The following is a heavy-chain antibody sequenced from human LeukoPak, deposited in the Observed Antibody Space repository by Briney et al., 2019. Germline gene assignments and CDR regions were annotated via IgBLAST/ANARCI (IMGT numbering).Heavy chain of an antibody. V-gene: IGHV3-11*01. Sequence: KSGGSLRLSCAASEFTFSDYYMSWIRQAPGKGLEWVSYISSSGSTIYYADSVKGRFTISRDNAKNSLYLQMNSLRAEDTALYYCAKDNLAVAGIGYNWFDPWGQGTLVTVSS. CDR2: ISSSGSTI. CDR1: EFTFSDYY. J-gene: IGHJ5*02. D-gene: IGHD6-19*01. CDR3: AKDNLAVAGIGYNWFDP.